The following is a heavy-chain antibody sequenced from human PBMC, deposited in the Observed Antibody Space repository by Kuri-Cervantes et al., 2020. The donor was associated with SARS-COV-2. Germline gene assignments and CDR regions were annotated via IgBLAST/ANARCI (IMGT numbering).Heavy chain of an antibody. CDR3: ASSIAAAGWDAFDN. Sequence: SVKVSCKASGGTFSSYAISWVRQAPGQGLEWMGRIIPILGTANYAQKFQGRVTITADKSTSTAYMELSSLRSEDTAVYYCASSIAAAGWDAFDNWGQGTMVTVSS. D-gene: IGHD6-13*01. CDR2: IIPILGTA. V-gene: IGHV1-69*04. J-gene: IGHJ3*02. CDR1: GGTFSSYA.